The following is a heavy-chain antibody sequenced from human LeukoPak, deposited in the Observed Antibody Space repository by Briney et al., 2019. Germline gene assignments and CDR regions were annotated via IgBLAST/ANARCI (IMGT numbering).Heavy chain of an antibody. D-gene: IGHD3/OR15-3a*01. CDR1: GFTFSTYA. V-gene: IGHV3-23*01. CDR3: AKQRTYFDY. CDR2: ISGSGGDT. J-gene: IGHJ4*02. Sequence: GGSLRLSCAASGFTFSTYAMSWVRQAPGKGVEWVSSISGSGGDTPYADSVKGRFTISRDNSKNTLFLQMNSLRAEDTAVYYCAKQRTYFDYWGQGTLVTVSS.